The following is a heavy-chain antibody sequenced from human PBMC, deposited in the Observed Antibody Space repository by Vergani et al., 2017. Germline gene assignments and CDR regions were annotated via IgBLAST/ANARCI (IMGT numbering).Heavy chain of an antibody. CDR2: INPNSGNT. V-gene: IGHV1-8*03. Sequence: QVQLVQSGAEVKKPGASVKVSCEASGYTFITYDINWVRQATGQGLEWMGWINPNSGNTGYAQKFQGRVSITRDTTIGTAYMELSGLTSEDTALYYCARGYCTNSICRGKVDSWGQGTLVTVSS. J-gene: IGHJ4*02. CDR1: GYTFITYD. CDR3: ARGYCTNSICRGKVDS. D-gene: IGHD2-8*01.